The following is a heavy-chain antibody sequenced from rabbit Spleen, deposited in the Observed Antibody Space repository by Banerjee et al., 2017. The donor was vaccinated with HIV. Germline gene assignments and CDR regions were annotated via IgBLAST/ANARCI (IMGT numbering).Heavy chain of an antibody. CDR3: ARVGGVGVYGYATL. Sequence: QEQLVESGGGLVQPGGSLKLSCKASGFDFSNYGVSWVRQAPGKGLEWIGYIEPIFGNTYYASWVNGRFTISSHNAQNTLYLQVKSLTAADMATYFCARVGGVGVYGYATLWGPGTLVTVS. D-gene: IGHD6-1*01. CDR1: GFDFSNYG. V-gene: IGHV1S47*01. J-gene: IGHJ6*01. CDR2: IEPIFGNT.